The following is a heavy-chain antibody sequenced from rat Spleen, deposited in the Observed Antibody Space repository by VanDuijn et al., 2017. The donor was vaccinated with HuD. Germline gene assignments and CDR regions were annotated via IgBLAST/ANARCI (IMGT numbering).Heavy chain of an antibody. J-gene: IGHJ1*01. CDR2: ISPSGGST. CDR1: GFTFSNYG. V-gene: IGHV5-19*01. Sequence: EVQLVESGGGLVQPGRSLKLSCAASGFTFSNYGMHWIRQAPTKGLEWVAFISPSGGSTYYRDSVKARFTISRDNAKSTLYLQRDSLRSEDTATYYCARRHYDGAYGYFDFWGPGTMVTVSS. D-gene: IGHD1-12*02. CDR3: ARRHYDGAYGYFDF.